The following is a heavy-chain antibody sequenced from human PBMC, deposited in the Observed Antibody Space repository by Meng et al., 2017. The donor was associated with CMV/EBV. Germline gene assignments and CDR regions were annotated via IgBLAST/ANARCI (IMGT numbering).Heavy chain of an antibody. D-gene: IGHD6-13*01. J-gene: IGHJ6*02. CDR3: ARVWGTGPNSSNWYWNYYYYGMDV. CDR1: GFTFSSYS. CDR2: ISSSSSYI. Sequence: GESLKISCAASGFTFSSYSMNWVRQAPGKGLEWVSSISSSSSYIYYADSVKGRFTISRDNAKNSLYLQMNSLRAEDTAVYYCARVWGTGPNSSNWYWNYYYYGMDVWGQGTTVTVSS. V-gene: IGHV3-21*01.